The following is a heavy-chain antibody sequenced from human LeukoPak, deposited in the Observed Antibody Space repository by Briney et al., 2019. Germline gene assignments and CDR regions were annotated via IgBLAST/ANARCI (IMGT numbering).Heavy chain of an antibody. CDR2: IYHSGST. Sequence: SETLSLTCTVSGYSISSGYYWGWIRQPPGKGLEWIGSIYHSGSTYYNPSLKRRVTISVDTSKNQFSLKLSSVTAADTAVYYCARVDTAMATVDYWGQGTLVTVSS. J-gene: IGHJ4*02. CDR3: ARVDTAMATVDY. V-gene: IGHV4-38-2*02. D-gene: IGHD5-18*01. CDR1: GYSISSGYY.